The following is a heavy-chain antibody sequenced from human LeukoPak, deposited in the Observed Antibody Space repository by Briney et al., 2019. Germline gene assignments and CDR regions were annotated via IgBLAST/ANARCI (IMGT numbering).Heavy chain of an antibody. Sequence: SGGSLRLSCAASGFTFDDYAMHWVRQTPGKGLECVSLISEDGGDTWYADSVKGRFTISRDNSKNSLYLQMNSLRAEDTAFYYCAKDKTRGPGDYWGRGTLVTVSS. V-gene: IGHV3-43*02. CDR3: AKDKTRGPGDY. CDR2: ISEDGGDT. D-gene: IGHD1-14*01. J-gene: IGHJ4*02. CDR1: GFTFDDYA.